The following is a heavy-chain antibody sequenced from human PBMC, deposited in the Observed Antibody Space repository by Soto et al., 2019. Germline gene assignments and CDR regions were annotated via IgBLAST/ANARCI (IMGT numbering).Heavy chain of an antibody. Sequence: ESLKISFKGSGYSFTSYWISWVRQIPGKGLEWMGRIDPSDSYTNYSPSFQGHVTISADKSISTAYLQWSSLKASDTAMYYCAREQQLVRDYYYYGMDVWGQGTTVTVSS. V-gene: IGHV5-10-1*01. CDR2: IDPSDSYT. D-gene: IGHD6-13*01. J-gene: IGHJ6*02. CDR3: AREQQLVRDYYYYGMDV. CDR1: GYSFTSYW.